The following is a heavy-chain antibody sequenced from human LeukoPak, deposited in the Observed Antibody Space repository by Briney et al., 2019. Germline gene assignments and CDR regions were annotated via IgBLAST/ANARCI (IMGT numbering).Heavy chain of an antibody. Sequence: SETLSLACTVSGGSISSSSYYWGWIRQPPGKGLEWIVSIYYSGNTYYNPSLKSRVTISVDTSKNQFSLRLSSVTAADTAVYYCARHGSSSWSRDFDYWGQGTPVTASS. V-gene: IGHV4-39*01. J-gene: IGHJ4*02. CDR1: GGSISSSSYY. D-gene: IGHD6-13*01. CDR2: IYYSGNT. CDR3: ARHGSSSWSRDFDY.